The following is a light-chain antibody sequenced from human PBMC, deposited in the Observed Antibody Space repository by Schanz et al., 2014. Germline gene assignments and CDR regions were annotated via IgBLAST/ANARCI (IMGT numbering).Light chain of an antibody. CDR1: SSDVGSYNL. V-gene: IGLV2-14*02. CDR3: SSYTSSSTWV. CDR2: DVS. Sequence: QSALTQPASVSGSPGQSITISCTGTSSDVGSYNLVSWYQQHPGKAPKLMIYDVSKRPSGVSDRFSGSKSGNTASLTISGLQADDEADYCCSSYTSSSTWVFGGGPNLTVL. J-gene: IGLJ3*02.